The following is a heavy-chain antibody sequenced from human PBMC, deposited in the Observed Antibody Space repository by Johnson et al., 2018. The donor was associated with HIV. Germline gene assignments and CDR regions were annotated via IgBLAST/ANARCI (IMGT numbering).Heavy chain of an antibody. CDR2: ISGSGGST. V-gene: IGHV3-23*04. J-gene: IGHJ3*02. D-gene: IGHD3-9*01. Sequence: VQLVESGGGLVQPGGSLRLSCAASGFAFSSYAVTWVRQTSAKGLEWVSAISGSGGSTYYADSVKGRFTISRDNSKRTLYLQMNSLRAEDTAVYYCAKGLRYFDWLGANDACDIWGQGTMVTVSS. CDR1: GFAFSSYA. CDR3: AKGLRYFDWLGANDACDI.